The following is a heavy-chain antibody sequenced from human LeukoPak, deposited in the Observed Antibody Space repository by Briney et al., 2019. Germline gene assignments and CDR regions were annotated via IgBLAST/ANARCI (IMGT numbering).Heavy chain of an antibody. V-gene: IGHV4-59*12. Sequence: PSETLSLTCTVSGGSISSYYWSWIRQPPGKGLEWIGYIYYSGSTNYNPSLKSRVTISVDTSKNQFSLKLSSVTAADTAVYYCARATGTTAVNYWGQGTLVTVSS. CDR2: IYYSGST. CDR3: ARATGTTAVNY. J-gene: IGHJ4*02. D-gene: IGHD1-1*01. CDR1: GGSISSYY.